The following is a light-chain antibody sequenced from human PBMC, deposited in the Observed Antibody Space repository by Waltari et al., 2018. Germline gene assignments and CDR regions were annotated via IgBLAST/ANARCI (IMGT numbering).Light chain of an antibody. CDR1: HAISSD. CDR3: QQFNSFPLT. CDR2: NPS. Sequence: AIQLTQSPSSLSASVGAKVTITSRAIHAISSDLAWYLLRPGKPPKFLIYNPSLLESGVPSRFRGSGSGTDFTLTISSPQPDDFGTYFCQQFNSFPLTFGGGTKVEMK. V-gene: IGKV1-13*02. J-gene: IGKJ4*01.